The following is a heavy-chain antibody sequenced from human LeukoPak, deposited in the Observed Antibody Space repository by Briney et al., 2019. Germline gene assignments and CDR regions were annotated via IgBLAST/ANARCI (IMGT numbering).Heavy chain of an antibody. CDR3: ARDESLYYYGSGSYSIDY. CDR1: GYSFTTYG. D-gene: IGHD3-10*01. J-gene: IGHJ4*02. Sequence: ASVKVSCKASGYSFTTYGITWVRQAPGQGLEWMGIINPSGGSTSYAQKFQGRVTMTRDTSTSTVYMELSSLRSEDTAVYYCARDESLYYYGSGSYSIDYWGQGTLVTVSS. V-gene: IGHV1-46*01. CDR2: INPSGGST.